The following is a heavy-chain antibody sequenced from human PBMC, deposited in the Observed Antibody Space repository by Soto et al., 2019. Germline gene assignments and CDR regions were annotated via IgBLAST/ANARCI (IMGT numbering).Heavy chain of an antibody. Sequence: PGGSLRLSCAASGFTFSSYAMSWVRQAPGKGLEWVSAISGSGGSTYYADSVKGRFTISRDNSKNTLYLQMNSLRAEDTAVYYCAKDPSITIFGVVINPPGYMDVWGKGTTVTVSS. D-gene: IGHD3-3*01. CDR3: AKDPSITIFGVVINPPGYMDV. J-gene: IGHJ6*03. CDR2: ISGSGGST. V-gene: IGHV3-23*01. CDR1: GFTFSSYA.